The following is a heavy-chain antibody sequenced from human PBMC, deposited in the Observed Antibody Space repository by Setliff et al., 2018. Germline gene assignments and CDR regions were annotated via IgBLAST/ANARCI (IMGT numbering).Heavy chain of an antibody. V-gene: IGHV4-39*07. CDR1: GGSISSSSYY. Sequence: SETLSLTCTVSGGSISSSSYYWGWIRQPPGKGLEWIGSIYYSGSTYYNPSLKSRVTISVDTSKNQLSLKLSSVTAADTAVYYCARVDNFWSGPIDYWGQGTLVTAPQ. D-gene: IGHD3-3*01. J-gene: IGHJ4*02. CDR3: ARVDNFWSGPIDY. CDR2: IYYSGST.